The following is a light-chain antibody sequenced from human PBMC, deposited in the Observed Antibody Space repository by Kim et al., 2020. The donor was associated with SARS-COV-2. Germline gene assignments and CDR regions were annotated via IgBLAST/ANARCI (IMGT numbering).Light chain of an antibody. J-gene: IGKJ5*01. Sequence: EIVLTQSPGTLSLCPGERATLSCRASQSVTNRYLAWYQQKSGQAPRLLIYGASSRATGIPDRFSGSGSGTDFTLTISRLEPEDSTVYYCQQYGSSPITFGQGTRLEIK. V-gene: IGKV3-20*01. CDR3: QQYGSSPIT. CDR1: QSVTNRY. CDR2: GAS.